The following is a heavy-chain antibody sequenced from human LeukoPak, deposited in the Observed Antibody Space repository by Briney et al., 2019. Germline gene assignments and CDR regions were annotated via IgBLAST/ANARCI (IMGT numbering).Heavy chain of an antibody. V-gene: IGHV3-53*04. D-gene: IGHD5-18*01. Sequence: GGSLRLSCAASGFSVSSNYMSWVRQAPGKGLEWVSVIYSGVGAYYADSVQGRFTISRHNSKDTLYLQMNSLRAEDTAVYYCARVGRIQLWADAFDIWGQGTMVTVS. CDR1: GFSVSSNY. CDR2: IYSGVGA. J-gene: IGHJ3*02. CDR3: ARVGRIQLWADAFDI.